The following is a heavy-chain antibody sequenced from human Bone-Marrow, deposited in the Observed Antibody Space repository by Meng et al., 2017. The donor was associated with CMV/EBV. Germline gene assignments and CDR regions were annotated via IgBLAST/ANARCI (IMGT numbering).Heavy chain of an antibody. D-gene: IGHD6-13*01. Sequence: KVSCKGSGYSFTSYWIGWVRQMPGKGLEWMGIIYPGDSDTRYSPSFQGQVTISADKSISTAYLQWSSLKASDTAMYYCARPRYSSSWTDAFDIWGQGTMVTVPS. V-gene: IGHV5-51*01. CDR1: GYSFTSYW. J-gene: IGHJ3*02. CDR2: IYPGDSDT. CDR3: ARPRYSSSWTDAFDI.